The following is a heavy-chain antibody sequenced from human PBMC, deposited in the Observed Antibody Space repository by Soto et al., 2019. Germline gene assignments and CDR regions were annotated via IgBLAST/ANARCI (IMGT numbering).Heavy chain of an antibody. J-gene: IGHJ4*02. Sequence: EVQLVESGGGLVQPGGSLRLSCAASGFTFSNACMHWVRQAPGKGLVWVSRINNDESSTTYADSVKGRFTISRDNGKNTLYLHMDSLRAEDTAAYCCERGREWQYYFGFWGQGALVTVSS. CDR3: ERGREWQYYFGF. V-gene: IGHV3-74*01. CDR1: GFTFSNAC. D-gene: IGHD2-8*01. CDR2: INNDESST.